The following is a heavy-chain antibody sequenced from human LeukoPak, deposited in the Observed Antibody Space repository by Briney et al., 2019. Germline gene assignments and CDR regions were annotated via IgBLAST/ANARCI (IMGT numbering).Heavy chain of an antibody. CDR3: ARDSKSALDYYGSGSYESLDY. Sequence: SVKVSCKASGGTLSSYAISWVRQAPGQGFEWMGRIIPIFGTANYAQKFQGRATITTDESTSTAYMELSSLRSEDTAVYYCARDSKSALDYYGSGSYESLDYWGQGTLVTVSS. CDR2: IIPIFGTA. J-gene: IGHJ4*02. D-gene: IGHD3-10*01. CDR1: GGTLSSYA. V-gene: IGHV1-69*05.